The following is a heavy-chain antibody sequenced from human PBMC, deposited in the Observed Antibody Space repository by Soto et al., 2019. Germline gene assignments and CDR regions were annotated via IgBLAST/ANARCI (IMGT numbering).Heavy chain of an antibody. CDR3: ARDRNTMVRGEITYYFDY. V-gene: IGHV3-33*08. CDR2: IWYDGSNK. Sequence: PGGSLRLSCAASGFTFSNAWMSWVRQAPGKGLEWVAVIWYDGSNKYYADSVKGRFTISRDNSKNTLYLQMNSLRAEDTAVYYCARDRNTMVRGEITYYFDYWGQGTLVTVSS. CDR1: GFTFSNAW. D-gene: IGHD3-10*01. J-gene: IGHJ4*02.